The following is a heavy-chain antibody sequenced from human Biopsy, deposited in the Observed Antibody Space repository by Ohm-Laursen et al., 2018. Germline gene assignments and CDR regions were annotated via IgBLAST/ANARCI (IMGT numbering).Heavy chain of an antibody. D-gene: IGHD6-25*01. V-gene: IGHV3-33*01. J-gene: IGHJ6*02. CDR3: ARNGAAGYGLDV. Sequence: SLRLSCAASGFTFSRYGMHWVRQAPGKGLEWVAVIWYGGSRQYYADSVKGRFTISRDKSKNTLYLQMNSLRAEDTAEYYCARNGAAGYGLDVWGQGTTVTVSS. CDR2: IWYGGSRQ. CDR1: GFTFSRYG.